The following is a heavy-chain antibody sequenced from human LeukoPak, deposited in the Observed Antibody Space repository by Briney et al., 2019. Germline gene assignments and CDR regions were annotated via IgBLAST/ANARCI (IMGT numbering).Heavy chain of an antibody. V-gene: IGHV4-61*02. Sequence: PSETLSLTCTVSGGSISSGSYYWSWIRQPAGKGLEWIGRIYTSGSTNYNPSLKSRVTISVDTSKNQFSLKLSSVTAADTAVYYSATQGHYTYYYYLDVWGKGTTVTVSS. J-gene: IGHJ6*03. CDR1: GGSISSGSYY. CDR2: IYTSGST. CDR3: ATQGHYTYYYYLDV.